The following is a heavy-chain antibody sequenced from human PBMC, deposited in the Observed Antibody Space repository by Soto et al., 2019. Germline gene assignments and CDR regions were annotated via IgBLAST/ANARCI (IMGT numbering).Heavy chain of an antibody. Sequence: SETLSLTCTVSGGSISSSSYYWGWIRQPPGKGLEWIGSIYYSGSTYYNPSLKSRVTISVDTSRTQFSLKLSSVTAADTAVYYCARSGSGTSSKAAFDIWGRGTMVTVSS. CDR2: IYYSGST. D-gene: IGHD2-2*01. J-gene: IGHJ3*02. CDR3: ARSGSGTSSKAAFDI. CDR1: GGSISSSSYY. V-gene: IGHV4-39*01.